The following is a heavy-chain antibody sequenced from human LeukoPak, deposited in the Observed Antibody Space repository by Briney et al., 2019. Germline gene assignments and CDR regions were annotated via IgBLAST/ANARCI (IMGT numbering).Heavy chain of an antibody. CDR3: AREKRTVDTTMVQYFYYYYMDV. CDR2: IYTSGST. Sequence: SETLSLTCNVSGGSIRGYYWSWVRQPAGKGLEWIGRIYTSGSTNYNPSLKSRVTISLDTSKNQFSLRLSSVTAADTAVYYCAREKRTVDTTMVQYFYYYYMDVWGKGTTVTISS. V-gene: IGHV4-4*07. CDR1: GGSIRGYY. J-gene: IGHJ6*03. D-gene: IGHD5-18*01.